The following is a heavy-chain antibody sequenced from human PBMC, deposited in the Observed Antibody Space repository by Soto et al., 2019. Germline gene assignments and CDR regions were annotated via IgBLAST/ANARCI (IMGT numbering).Heavy chain of an antibody. V-gene: IGHV3-30-3*01. CDR2: ISYDGSNK. CDR1: GFTFSSYA. Sequence: QVQLVESGGGVVQPWRSLRLSCAASGFTFSSYAMHWVRQAPGKGREWVAVISYDGSNKYYADSVKGRFTISRDNSKNTLYLQMNSLRAEDTAVYYCARDSGYYRVYFDYWGQGTLVTVSS. CDR3: ARDSGYYRVYFDY. D-gene: IGHD3-22*01. J-gene: IGHJ4*02.